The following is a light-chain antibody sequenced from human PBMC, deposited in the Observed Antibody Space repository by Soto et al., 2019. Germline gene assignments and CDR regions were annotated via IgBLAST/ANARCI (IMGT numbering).Light chain of an antibody. V-gene: IGKV1-33*01. Sequence: DIQLTQSPSSLSASVGDRVTITCQPSQDITNFLKWYQQKPGKAPRLLISGASKLETGVPSRFSGSRSGTDYTFTIGSLQPEDIATYYCQQYANLPYTFGQGTKLEIK. J-gene: IGKJ2*01. CDR3: QQYANLPYT. CDR2: GAS. CDR1: QDITNF.